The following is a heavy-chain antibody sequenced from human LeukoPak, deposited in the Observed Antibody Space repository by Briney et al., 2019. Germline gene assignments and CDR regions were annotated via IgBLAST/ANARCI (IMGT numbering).Heavy chain of an antibody. CDR2: TSVRGGSK. Sequence: GGSLRLSCTASQITFSSYAMSWVRQAPGKGLEWVSATSVRGGSKYYADSVKGGFTISRDNSKNTLYLQMNSLRAEDTAIYYCAKGLGGGYCSSTSCYPLDYWGQGALVTVSS. CDR1: QITFSSYA. CDR3: AKGLGGGYCSSTSCYPLDY. J-gene: IGHJ4*02. D-gene: IGHD2-2*01. V-gene: IGHV3-23*01.